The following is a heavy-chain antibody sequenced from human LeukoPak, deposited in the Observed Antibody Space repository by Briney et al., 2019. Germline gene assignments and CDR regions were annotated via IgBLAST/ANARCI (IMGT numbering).Heavy chain of an antibody. CDR3: ARGYFDWLPYFLDY. J-gene: IGHJ4*02. CDR2: IIPIFGTA. D-gene: IGHD3-9*01. Sequence: GASVKASRKASGGTFSSYAISWVRQAPGQGLEWMGGIIPIFGTANYAQKFQGRVTITTDESTSTAYMELSSLRSEDTAVYYCARGYFDWLPYFLDYWGQGTLVTVSS. V-gene: IGHV1-69*05. CDR1: GGTFSSYA.